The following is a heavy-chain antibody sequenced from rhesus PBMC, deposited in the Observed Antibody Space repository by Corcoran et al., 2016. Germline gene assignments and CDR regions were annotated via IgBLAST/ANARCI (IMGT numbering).Heavy chain of an antibody. D-gene: IGHD3-16*01. J-gene: IGHJ4*01. Sequence: QVQLQESGPGLVKPSETLSLTCAVSGYSISSGYYWAWIRQPPGKGLEYIGYISGSSGSTYYNPSLKSRVTISKGTSKNQFSLKLSSGPAADTAVYYCARHANSGSYYSFDYWGQGVLVTVSS. CDR2: ISGSSGST. CDR1: GYSISSGYY. V-gene: IGHV4-99*01. CDR3: ARHANSGSYYSFDY.